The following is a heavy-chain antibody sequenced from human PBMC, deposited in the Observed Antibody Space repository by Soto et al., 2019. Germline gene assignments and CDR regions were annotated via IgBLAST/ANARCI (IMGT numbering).Heavy chain of an antibody. CDR1: GGSFSGYY. J-gene: IGHJ6*02. Sequence: SETLSLTCAVYGGSFSGYYWSWIRQPPGKGLGWDGEINHSESTNYNPYPKSRVTISVDTSKNQFSLKLSSVTAADTAVYYCARGDIVVVPAAMGPSFYYYYGMDVWGQGTTVTVSS. CDR2: INHSEST. CDR3: ARGDIVVVPAAMGPSFYYYYGMDV. D-gene: IGHD2-2*01. V-gene: IGHV4-34*01.